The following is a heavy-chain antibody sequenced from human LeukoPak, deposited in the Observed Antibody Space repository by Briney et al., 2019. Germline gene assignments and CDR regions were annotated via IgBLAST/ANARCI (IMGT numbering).Heavy chain of an antibody. Sequence: SETLSLTCAVSGYSISSGYYWGWIRQPPGKGLEWIGSIYHSGSTYYNPSLKSRVTISVDTSKNQFSLKLSSVTAADTTVYYCASTCSSTSCYERYYYYYYYMDVWGKGTTVTVSS. V-gene: IGHV4-38-2*01. CDR3: ASTCSSTSCYERYYYYYYYMDV. CDR1: GYSISSGYY. CDR2: IYHSGST. D-gene: IGHD2-2*01. J-gene: IGHJ6*03.